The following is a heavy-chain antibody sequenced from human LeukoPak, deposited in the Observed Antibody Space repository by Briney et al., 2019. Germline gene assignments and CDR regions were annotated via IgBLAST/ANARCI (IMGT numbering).Heavy chain of an antibody. CDR2: ISAHNGNT. V-gene: IGHV1-18*01. CDR3: ARDPNHIAANWFDP. D-gene: IGHD6-13*01. J-gene: IGHJ5*02. CDR1: GYMFTSYG. Sequence: ASLKVSCKASGYMFTSYGISWVRQAPGQGLEWMGWISAHNGNTNYAQKLLGRVTMTTDTSTSTAYMELRSLRSDDTAVYYCARDPNHIAANWFDPWGQGTLVTVSS.